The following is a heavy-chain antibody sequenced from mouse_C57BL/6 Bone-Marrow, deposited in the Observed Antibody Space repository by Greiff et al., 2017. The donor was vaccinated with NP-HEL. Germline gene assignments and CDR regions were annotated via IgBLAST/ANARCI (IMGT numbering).Heavy chain of an antibody. CDR3: TNYYGSSYGYFDV. CDR1: GFNIKDDY. D-gene: IGHD1-1*01. CDR2: IDPEYGDT. V-gene: IGHV14-4*01. Sequence: EVKLLESGAELVRPGASVKLSCTASGFNIKDDYMHWVKQRPEQGLEWIGWIDPEYGDTEYDPKFQGKATLTADKSSNTAYLQLSSLTSEDTAVDYCTNYYGSSYGYFDVWGRGTTVTVSS. J-gene: IGHJ1*03.